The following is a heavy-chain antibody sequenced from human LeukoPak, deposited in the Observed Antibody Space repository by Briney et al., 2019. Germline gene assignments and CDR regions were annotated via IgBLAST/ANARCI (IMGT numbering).Heavy chain of an antibody. CDR2: INPAGSET. CDR1: GFTFSSYV. V-gene: IGHV3-7*01. Sequence: GGSLRLSCAASGFTFSSYVMSWVRQAPGTGLEWVANINPAGSETYYVDPVKGRFSISRDNAKNLVYLQMNSLRAEDTAVYHCARFGYVAAVDVWGQGTPVTVSS. D-gene: IGHD2-15*01. CDR3: ARFGYVAAVDV. J-gene: IGHJ4*02.